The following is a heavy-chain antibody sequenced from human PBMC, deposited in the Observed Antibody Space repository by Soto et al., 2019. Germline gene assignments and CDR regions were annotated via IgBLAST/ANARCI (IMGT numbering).Heavy chain of an antibody. V-gene: IGHV1-18*01. CDR1: GYTFTTYA. J-gene: IGHJ4*02. CDR3: ARDPQYSTSSQVFDS. CDR2: ISTYNGNT. Sequence: QVQLVQSGAEVKKPEASVKVSCKASGYTFTTYAISWVRQAPGQGLEWMGRISTYNGNTKYAQKLQGRVTMTTDTSTSTAYMELRSLRSDDTAVYYCARDPQYSTSSQVFDSWGQGTLVTVSS. D-gene: IGHD6-6*01.